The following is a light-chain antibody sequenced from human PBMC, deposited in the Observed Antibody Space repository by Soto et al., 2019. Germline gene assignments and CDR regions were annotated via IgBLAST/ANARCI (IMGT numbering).Light chain of an antibody. V-gene: IGLV2-11*01. J-gene: IGLJ3*02. CDR2: DVS. CDR1: SSDVGGYNY. CDR3: CSYAGSRV. Sequence: QSALTQPRSVSGSPGQSVTISCTGTSSDVGGYNYVSWYQQHPGKAPKLMIYDVSKRPSGVPDRFSGSKSGNTASLTISRLQAEDEADYYCCSYAGSRVFGGGTKLTVL.